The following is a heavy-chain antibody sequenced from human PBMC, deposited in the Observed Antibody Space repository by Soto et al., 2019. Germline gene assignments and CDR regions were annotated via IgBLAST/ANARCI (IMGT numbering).Heavy chain of an antibody. Sequence: QITLKESGPTLVKPTQTLTLTCTFSGFSLSTSGVGVGWIRQPPGKALEWLALIYWDGDKRYSPSLKSRLTITKDTSENQVVLTMTNMDPVDTATYYCAHRLKKPGTYYDFWSGHVVSYFDSWGQGTLVTVSS. CDR3: AHRLKKPGTYYDFWSGHVVSYFDS. J-gene: IGHJ4*01. CDR2: IYWDGDK. CDR1: GFSLSTSGVG. D-gene: IGHD3-3*01. V-gene: IGHV2-5*02.